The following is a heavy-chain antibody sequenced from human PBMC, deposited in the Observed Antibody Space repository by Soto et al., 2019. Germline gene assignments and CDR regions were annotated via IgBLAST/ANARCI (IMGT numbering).Heavy chain of an antibody. J-gene: IGHJ4*02. Sequence: SETLSLTCTVSGESINGYYWSWIRQPPGKGLEWIGYVYFSGSNNYNPSLKSRVTISVNTSKQQVSLRLSSVTAADTAVYYCARSIATPGTNIDYWGQGTLVTVSS. CDR1: GESINGYY. V-gene: IGHV4-59*01. CDR3: ARSIATPGTNIDY. D-gene: IGHD6-13*01. CDR2: VYFSGSN.